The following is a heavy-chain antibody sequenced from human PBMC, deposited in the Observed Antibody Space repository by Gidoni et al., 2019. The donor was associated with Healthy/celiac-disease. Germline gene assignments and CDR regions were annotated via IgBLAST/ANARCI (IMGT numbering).Heavy chain of an antibody. J-gene: IGHJ4*02. CDR1: GFTFSSYG. D-gene: IGHD6-19*01. CDR2: ISYDGSNK. V-gene: IGHV3-30*18. Sequence: QVQLVASGGGVVHPGRSLRLSCAASGFTFSSYGMHWVRQAPGQGLEWVAVISYDGSNKYYADSVKGRFTISRDNSKNTLYLQMNSLRAEDTAVYYCAKDGAGGVAGPNFDYWGQGTLVTVSS. CDR3: AKDGAGGVAGPNFDY.